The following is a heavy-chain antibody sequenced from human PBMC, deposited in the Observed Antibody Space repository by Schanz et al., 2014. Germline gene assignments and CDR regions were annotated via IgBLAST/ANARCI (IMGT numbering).Heavy chain of an antibody. J-gene: IGHJ5*02. CDR2: MQPDSGKT. V-gene: IGHV1-8*01. CDR1: GYTFTSYD. D-gene: IGHD6-25*01. CDR3: ARGQRRTIGRPFGP. Sequence: QVQLVQSGAEVKKPGSPVKVSCTASGYTFTSYDINWVRQAIGQGPEWMGWMQPDSGKTHYAEKFQGRVAMTRDVSISTAYMELSSLASEDTAVYYCARGQRRTIGRPFGPWGQGTLVTVSS.